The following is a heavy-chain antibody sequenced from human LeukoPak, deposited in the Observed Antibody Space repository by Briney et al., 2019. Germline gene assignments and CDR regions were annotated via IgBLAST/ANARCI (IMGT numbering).Heavy chain of an antibody. D-gene: IGHD1-26*01. J-gene: IGHJ4*02. V-gene: IGHV4-59*01. CDR3: ARDVTYYTY. CDR2: IYYSGST. CDR1: GGSISSSY. Sequence: SETLSLTCTVSGGSISSSYWSWIRQPPGKGLEWIGYIYYSGSTNYNPSLKSRVTISVDTSKNQFSLKLGSVTAADTAVYYCARDVTYYTYWGQGTLVTVSS.